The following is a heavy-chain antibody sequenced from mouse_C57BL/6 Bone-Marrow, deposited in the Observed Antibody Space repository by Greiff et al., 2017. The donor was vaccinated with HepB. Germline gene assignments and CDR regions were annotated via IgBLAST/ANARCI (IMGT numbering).Heavy chain of an antibody. CDR3: AGVFYYYGSSYGWYFDV. Sequence: VQLVESGPGLVKPSQSLFLTCSITGFPITSGYYWIWIRQSPGKPLEWMGYITHSGETFYNPSLQSPISITRETSKNQFFLQLNSVTTEDTAMYYCAGVFYYYGSSYGWYFDVWGTGTTVTVSS. CDR2: ITHSGET. V-gene: IGHV12-3*01. D-gene: IGHD1-1*01. CDR1: GFPITSGYY. J-gene: IGHJ1*03.